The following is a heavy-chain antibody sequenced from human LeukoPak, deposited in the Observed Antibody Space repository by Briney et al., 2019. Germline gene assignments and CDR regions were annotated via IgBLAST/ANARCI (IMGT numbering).Heavy chain of an antibody. CDR1: GYSFTSCW. J-gene: IGHJ4*02. CDR2: IYPGDSDT. Sequence: GEALKISWKGSGYSFTSCWIGWVRQMPGKGLEGRGMIYPGDSDTRYSPSFQGQVTISADKSINTAYLQWLSLKASDTAMYYCARPHYGGNSFDDYWGQGTLVTVSS. D-gene: IGHD4-23*01. V-gene: IGHV5-51*01. CDR3: ARPHYGGNSFDDY.